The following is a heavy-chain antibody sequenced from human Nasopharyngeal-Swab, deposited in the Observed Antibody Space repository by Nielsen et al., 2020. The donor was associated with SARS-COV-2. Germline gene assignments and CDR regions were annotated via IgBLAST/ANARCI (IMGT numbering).Heavy chain of an antibody. CDR2: ISSSSSTI. D-gene: IGHD2-15*01. V-gene: IGHV3-48*04. CDR1: GFTFSSYS. CDR3: ARGRWNYYYYYGMDV. Sequence: GESLKVSCAASGFTFSSYSMSWVRQAPGKGLEWVSYISSSSSTIYYADSVKGRFTISRDNAKNSLYLQMNSLRAEDTAVYYCARGRWNYYYYYGMDVWGQGTTVTVSS. J-gene: IGHJ6*02.